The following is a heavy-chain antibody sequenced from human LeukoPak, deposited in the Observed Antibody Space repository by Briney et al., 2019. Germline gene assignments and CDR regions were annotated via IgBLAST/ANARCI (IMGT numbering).Heavy chain of an antibody. V-gene: IGHV3-23*01. J-gene: IGHJ6*02. CDR2: ISDTGGAT. CDR3: TKHRTGPPYGLDV. Sequence: PGGSLRLSCAASGFTFSTYAMAWVRQAPGKGLEWVSGISDTGGATYYADSVKGWFTISRDNSYNTLYLQMNSLRADDTAAYYCTKHRTGPPYGLDVWGQGTTVTVSS. CDR1: GFTFSTYA.